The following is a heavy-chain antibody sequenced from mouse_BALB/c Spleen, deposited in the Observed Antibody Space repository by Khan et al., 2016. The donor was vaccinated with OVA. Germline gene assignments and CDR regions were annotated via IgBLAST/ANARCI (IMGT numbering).Heavy chain of an antibody. CDR2: IWGGGGT. V-gene: IGHV2-6-4*01. CDR1: GFSLSRYN. D-gene: IGHD2-14*01. CDR3: ARAYYRYDGYYAMDY. J-gene: IGHJ4*01. Sequence: QVQLKQSGPGLVAPSQSLSIICTVSGFSLSRYNIHWVRQPPGKGLEWLGMIWGGGGTDYNSTLKSRLSITKDNSKSHVFLKMNSLQTDDTAMYYCARAYYRYDGYYAMDYWGHGTSGTVSS.